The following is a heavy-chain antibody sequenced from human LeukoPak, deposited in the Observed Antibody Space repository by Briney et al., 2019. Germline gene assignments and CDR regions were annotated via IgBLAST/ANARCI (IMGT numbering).Heavy chain of an antibody. J-gene: IGHJ6*03. CDR3: ASSVAGPYYMDV. CDR2: INAGNGNT. CDR1: GYTFTSYA. D-gene: IGHD6-19*01. V-gene: IGHV1-3*01. Sequence: ASVKVSCKASGYTFTSYAMHRVRQAPGQRLEWMGWINAGNGNTKYSQKFQGRVTITRDTSASTVYMELSSLRSEDTAVYYCASSVAGPYYMDVWGKGTTVTVSS.